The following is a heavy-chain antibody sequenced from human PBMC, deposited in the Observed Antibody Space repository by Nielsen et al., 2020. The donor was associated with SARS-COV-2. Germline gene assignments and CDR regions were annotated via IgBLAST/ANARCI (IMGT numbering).Heavy chain of an antibody. V-gene: IGHV4-4*02. D-gene: IGHD2-15*01. CDR2: IYHSGST. CDR3: ARGLFDRVLVVLIPDALDI. CDR1: GGSISSSNW. J-gene: IGHJ3*02. Sequence: SETLSLTCAVSGGSISSSNWWSWVRQPPGKGLEWIGEIYHSGSTNYNPSLKSRVTISVDKSKNQFSLKLNSMTAADTGVYYCARGLFDRVLVVLIPDALDIWGQGTVVTVSS.